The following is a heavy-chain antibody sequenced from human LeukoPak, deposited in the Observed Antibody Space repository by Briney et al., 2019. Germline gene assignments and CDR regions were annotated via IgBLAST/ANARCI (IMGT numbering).Heavy chain of an antibody. Sequence: GGSLRLSCAASGFTFSDYYMSWIRQAPGKGLEWVSYISSSGSTIYYADSVKGRFTISRDNAKNSLYLQMNSLRAEDTAVYYCARDVTVVTPGREAFDIWGQGTMVTVSS. CDR2: ISSSGSTI. CDR1: GFTFSDYY. CDR3: ARDVTVVTPGREAFDI. J-gene: IGHJ3*02. V-gene: IGHV3-11*01. D-gene: IGHD4-23*01.